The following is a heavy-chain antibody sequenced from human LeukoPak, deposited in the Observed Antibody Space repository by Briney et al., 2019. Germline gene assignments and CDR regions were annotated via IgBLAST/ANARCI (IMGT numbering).Heavy chain of an antibody. CDR1: GGSISTYC. V-gene: IGHV4-4*07. D-gene: IGHD3-22*01. CDR2: ICTSGST. CDR3: ARTYDSPGYYSPDYYYMDV. Sequence: SETLSLTCTVSGGSISTYCWSWIRQPAGKGLEWIGHICTSGSTNYNPSLKSRVPMSVDTSNNEFSLKLNSVTAADTAVYYCARTYDSPGYYSPDYYYMDVWGKGTTVTISS. J-gene: IGHJ6*03.